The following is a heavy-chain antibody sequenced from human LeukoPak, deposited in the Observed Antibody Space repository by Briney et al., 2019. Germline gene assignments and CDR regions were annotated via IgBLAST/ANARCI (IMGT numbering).Heavy chain of an antibody. CDR1: GFTFSSYW. J-gene: IGHJ1*01. CDR3: AKIPEDSSGYYPSSLYFQH. V-gene: IGHV3-23*01. Sequence: GGSLRLSCAASGFTFSSYWMSWVRQAPGKGLEWVSAISGSGGSTYYADSVKGRFTISRDNSKNTLYLQMNSLRAEDTAVYYCAKIPEDSSGYYPSSLYFQHWGQGTLVTVSS. D-gene: IGHD3-22*01. CDR2: ISGSGGST.